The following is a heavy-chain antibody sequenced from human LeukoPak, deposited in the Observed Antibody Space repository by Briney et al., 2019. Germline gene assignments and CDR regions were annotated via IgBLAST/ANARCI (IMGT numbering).Heavy chain of an antibody. J-gene: IGHJ4*02. Sequence: PSETLSLTCTVSGGSISSGGYYWSWIRQHPGKGLEWIGYIYYSGSTYYNPSLKSRVPISVDTSKNQFSLKLSSVTAADTAVYYCARGYCSSTSCYLADYWGQGTLVTVSS. CDR1: GGSISSGGYY. V-gene: IGHV4-31*03. D-gene: IGHD2-2*01. CDR2: IYYSGST. CDR3: ARGYCSSTSCYLADY.